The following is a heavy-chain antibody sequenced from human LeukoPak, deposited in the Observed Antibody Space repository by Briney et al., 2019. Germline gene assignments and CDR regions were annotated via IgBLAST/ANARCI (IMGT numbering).Heavy chain of an antibody. V-gene: IGHV3-33*01. CDR2: IWDDGSNK. CDR3: AREGTAAAGKRRSSQFDY. Sequence: GGSLRLSCAASGFTFSSYGMHWVREAPGKGLEWAAVIWDDGSNKYYADSVKGRFTISRDNSKNTLYLQMNSLRAEDTAVYYCAREGTAAAGKRRSSQFDYWGQGTLVTVSS. J-gene: IGHJ4*02. CDR1: GFTFSSYG. D-gene: IGHD6-13*01.